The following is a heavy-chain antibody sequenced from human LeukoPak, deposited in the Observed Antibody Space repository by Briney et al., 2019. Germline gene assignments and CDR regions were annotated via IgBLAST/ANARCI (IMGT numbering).Heavy chain of an antibody. V-gene: IGHV3-23*01. J-gene: IGHJ4*02. CDR3: AKSGAGGSDCIDY. CDR2: ISGSGGST. Sequence: GGSLRLSCAASGFTFSSYGMSWVRQAPGKGLEWVSAISGSGGSTYYADSVKGRFTISRDNSKNTLYLQMNSLRAEDTAVYYCAKSGAGGSDCIDYWGQGTLVTVSS. D-gene: IGHD2-21*02. CDR1: GFTFSSYG.